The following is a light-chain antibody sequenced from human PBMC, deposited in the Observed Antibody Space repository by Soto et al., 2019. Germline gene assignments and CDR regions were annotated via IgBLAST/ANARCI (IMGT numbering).Light chain of an antibody. J-gene: IGKJ1*01. CDR2: AAS. V-gene: IGKV1D-12*01. Sequence: DIQMTQSPSSVSASVGDRVTITCRASQDISGWLAWFLQKPGKAPNLLIYAASILQSGVPSRFSGSGSGTDFTLTITYLQPEDFATYYCQQANSFPWTFGQGTKVEL. CDR1: QDISGW. CDR3: QQANSFPWT.